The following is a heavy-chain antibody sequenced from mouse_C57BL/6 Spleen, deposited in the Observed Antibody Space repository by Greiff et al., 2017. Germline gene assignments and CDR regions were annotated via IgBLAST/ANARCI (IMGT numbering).Heavy chain of an antibody. J-gene: IGHJ2*01. CDR2: IDPENGDT. V-gene: IGHV14-4*01. D-gene: IGHD1-1*01. CDR3: TRGLLRSLDY. Sequence: VQLQQSGAELVRPGASVKLSCTASGFNIKDAYMHWVKQRPEQGLEWIGWIDPENGDTEYASKFQGKATITADTSSNTAYLQLSSLTSEDTAVYYCTRGLLRSLDYWGQGTTLTVSS. CDR1: GFNIKDAY.